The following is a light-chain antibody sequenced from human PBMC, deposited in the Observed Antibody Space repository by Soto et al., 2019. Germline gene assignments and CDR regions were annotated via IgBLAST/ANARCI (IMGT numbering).Light chain of an antibody. Sequence: EIVMTQSPATLSVSPGEIATLSCRASQSVSGNLAWYQQKPGQPPRVLIYGASTTATGIPARFSGSGSGTELTLTLSCLQSEEFAVYFSQQYNNWTLPFGGGTKVQLK. V-gene: IGKV3-15*01. CDR1: QSVSGN. CDR2: GAS. CDR3: QQYNNWTLP. J-gene: IGKJ4*01.